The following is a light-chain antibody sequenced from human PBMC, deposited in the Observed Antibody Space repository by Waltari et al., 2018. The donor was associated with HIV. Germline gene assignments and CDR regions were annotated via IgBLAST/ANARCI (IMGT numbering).Light chain of an antibody. J-gene: IGLJ3*02. CDR1: ALAKQY. CDR2: KDS. Sequence: SYELTQPPSASVSPGQTARITCSGDALAKQYAYWYQQKPGQAPVLVIYKDSERPSGVPARVSGSSSGRTVTLTISGVQAEDEADYYCQSADSSGTYWVFGGGTKLTVL. V-gene: IGLV3-25*03. CDR3: QSADSSGTYWV.